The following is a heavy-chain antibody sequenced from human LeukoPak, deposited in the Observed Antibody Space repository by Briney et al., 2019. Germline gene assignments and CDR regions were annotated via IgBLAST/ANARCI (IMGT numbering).Heavy chain of an antibody. CDR3: ASGVGVPAAIMGAFDI. Sequence: SETLSLTCAVPGGSISSGGYSGSWIRQPPGKGLEWIGYIYHSGSTYYNPSLKSRVTISVDRSKNQFSLKLSSVTAADTAVYYYASGVGVPAAIMGAFDIWGQGTMVTVSS. D-gene: IGHD2-2*01. J-gene: IGHJ3*02. CDR2: IYHSGST. V-gene: IGHV4-30-2*01. CDR1: GGSISSGGYS.